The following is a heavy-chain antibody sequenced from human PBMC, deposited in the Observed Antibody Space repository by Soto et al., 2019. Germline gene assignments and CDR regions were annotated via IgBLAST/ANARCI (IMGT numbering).Heavy chain of an antibody. CDR2: ISAYNGNT. Sequence: ASVKVSCKASGYTFTSYGISWVRQAPGQGLEWMGWISAYNGNTNYAQKLQGRVTMTTDTSTSTAYMELRSLRSDDTAVYYCARVHCNSTTCHVFDYWGRGTLVTVSS. CDR1: GYTFTSYG. V-gene: IGHV1-18*01. CDR3: ARVHCNSTTCHVFDY. D-gene: IGHD2-2*01. J-gene: IGHJ4*02.